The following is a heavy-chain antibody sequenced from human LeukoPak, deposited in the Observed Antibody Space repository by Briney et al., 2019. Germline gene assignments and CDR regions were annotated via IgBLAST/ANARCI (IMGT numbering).Heavy chain of an antibody. D-gene: IGHD3-22*01. CDR1: GYTFTGYY. V-gene: IGHV1-18*04. Sequence: ASVKVSCKASGYTFTGYYMHWVRQAPGQGLEWMGWISGYNGDTNYAQKFQGRVTMTTDTSTSTAYMELRSLRSDDTAVYYCARDRQFRYDSSDYTDSWGQGTLVTVSS. CDR2: ISGYNGDT. J-gene: IGHJ4*02. CDR3: ARDRQFRYDSSDYTDS.